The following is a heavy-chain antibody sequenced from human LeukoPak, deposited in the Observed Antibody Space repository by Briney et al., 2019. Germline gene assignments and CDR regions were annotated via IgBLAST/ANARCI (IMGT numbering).Heavy chain of an antibody. Sequence: GGSLRLSCAASGFTFSSYSMNWVRQAPGKGLEWVSSISSSSSTIYYADSVKGRFTISRDNAKNSLYLQMNSLRAEDTAVYYCARDLGSSWYPYWFDPWGQGTLVTVSS. CDR1: GFTFSSYS. D-gene: IGHD6-13*01. J-gene: IGHJ5*02. V-gene: IGHV3-48*04. CDR2: ISSSSSTI. CDR3: ARDLGSSWYPYWFDP.